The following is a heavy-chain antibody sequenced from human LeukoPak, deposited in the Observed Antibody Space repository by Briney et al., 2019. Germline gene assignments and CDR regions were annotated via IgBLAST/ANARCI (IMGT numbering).Heavy chain of an antibody. CDR3: ARETEIYTTSWSVALDY. CDR2: IKQDGSAT. D-gene: IGHD6-13*01. J-gene: IGHJ4*02. CDR1: GFTFSNYW. V-gene: IGHV3-7*01. Sequence: GGSLRLSCAASGFTFSNYWMTWVRQAPGKGLEWVAHIKQDGSATYYVDSVKGRFTISRDNAKTSLYLQMNSLRAEDTAVYYCARETEIYTTSWSVALDYWGQGTLVTVSS.